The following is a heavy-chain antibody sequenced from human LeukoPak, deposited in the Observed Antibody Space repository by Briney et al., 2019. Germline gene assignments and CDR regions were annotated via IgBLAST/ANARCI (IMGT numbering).Heavy chain of an antibody. CDR1: GFTFSNYD. D-gene: IGHD3-10*02. V-gene: IGHV3-13*01. Sequence: GGSLRLSCVASGFTFSNYDMHWVRQATGKGLEWVSGIGTAGDIYYPGSVKGRFTISRENAKNSLYLQMNSLRAEDTAVYYCAELGITMIGGVWGKGTTVTISS. CDR2: IGTAGDI. CDR3: AELGITMIGGV. J-gene: IGHJ6*04.